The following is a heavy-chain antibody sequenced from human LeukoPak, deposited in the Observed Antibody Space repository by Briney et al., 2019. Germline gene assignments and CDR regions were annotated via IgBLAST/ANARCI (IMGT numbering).Heavy chain of an antibody. V-gene: IGHV1-46*01. CDR3: ARVGATPLGGRSYYYYYGMDV. CDR2: IIPSGGST. CDR1: GYTFTSYY. J-gene: IGHJ6*02. D-gene: IGHD1-26*01. Sequence: ASVKVSCKASGYTFTSYYIHWVRQAPGQGLEWMGIIIPSGGSTNYPPKFQGRVTMTRNTSISTAYMELSSLRSEDTAVYYCARVGATPLGGRSYYYYYGMDVWGQGTTVTVSS.